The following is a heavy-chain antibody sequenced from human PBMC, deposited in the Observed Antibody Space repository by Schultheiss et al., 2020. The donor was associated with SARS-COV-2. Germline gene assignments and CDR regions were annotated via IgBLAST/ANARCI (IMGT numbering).Heavy chain of an antibody. Sequence: GESLKISCAASGFTFSSYGMHWVRQAPGKGLEWVAVISYDGSNKYYADSVKGRFTISRDNSKNTLYLQMNSLRAEDTALYYCAKVKESGGRFREYAFDIWGQGTMVTVSS. V-gene: IGHV3-30*18. CDR2: ISYDGSNK. CDR3: AKVKESGGRFREYAFDI. J-gene: IGHJ3*02. D-gene: IGHD3-10*01. CDR1: GFTFSSYG.